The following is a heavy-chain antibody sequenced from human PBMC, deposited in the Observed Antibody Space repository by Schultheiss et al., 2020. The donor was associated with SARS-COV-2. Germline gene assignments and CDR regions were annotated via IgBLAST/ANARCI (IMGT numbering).Heavy chain of an antibody. CDR2: IKQDGSEK. J-gene: IGHJ6*03. D-gene: IGHD4-11*01. Sequence: GGSLRLSCAASGFTFSSYWMSWVRQAPGKGLEWVANIKQDGSEKYYVDSVKGRFTISRDNAKNSLYLQMNSLRAEDTAVYYCARDPDYSNFSYYYYYMDVWGKGTTVTVSS. V-gene: IGHV3-7*01. CDR1: GFTFSSYW. CDR3: ARDPDYSNFSYYYYYMDV.